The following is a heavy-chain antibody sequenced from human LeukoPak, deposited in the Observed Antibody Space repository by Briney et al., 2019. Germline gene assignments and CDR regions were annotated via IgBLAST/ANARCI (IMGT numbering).Heavy chain of an antibody. D-gene: IGHD1-26*01. CDR2: ISGNSDRT. J-gene: IGHJ4*02. CDR1: GFTFSGYG. CDR3: AKDRLGAILYFDY. V-gene: IGHV3-23*01. Sequence: GGSLRLSCAASGFTFSGYGMSWVRQAPGKGLEWLSAISGNSDRTYYADSVRGRFTISRDNSENTLCMQINTLRVEDTAVYYCAKDRLGAILYFDYWGQGTFLTVSS.